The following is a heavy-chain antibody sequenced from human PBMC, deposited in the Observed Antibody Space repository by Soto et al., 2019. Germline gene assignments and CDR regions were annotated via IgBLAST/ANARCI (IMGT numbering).Heavy chain of an antibody. J-gene: IGHJ4*02. CDR3: TRVGSREMYYFDY. D-gene: IGHD6-13*01. CDR2: IRSKAYGGTT. CDR1: GFTFGDYA. Sequence: GGSLRLSCTASGFTFGDYAMSWFRQAPGKGLEWVGFIRSKAYGGTTEYAASVKGRFTISRDDSKSIAYLQMNSLKTEDTAVYYCTRVGSREMYYFDYWGQGTLVTVSS. V-gene: IGHV3-49*03.